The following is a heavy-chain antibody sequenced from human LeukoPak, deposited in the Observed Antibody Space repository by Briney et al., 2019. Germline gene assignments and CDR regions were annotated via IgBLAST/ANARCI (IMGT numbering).Heavy chain of an antibody. CDR3: ARFSSIAAAFDY. CDR1: GGSISSYY. D-gene: IGHD6-13*01. J-gene: IGHJ4*02. CDR2: IYYSGST. V-gene: IGHV4-59*12. Sequence: SETLSLTCTVSGGSISSYYWSWIRQPPGKGLEWIGYIYYSGSTNYNPSLKSRVTMSVDTSKNQFSLNLSSVTAADTAVYYCARFSSIAAAFDYWGLGTLVTVSS.